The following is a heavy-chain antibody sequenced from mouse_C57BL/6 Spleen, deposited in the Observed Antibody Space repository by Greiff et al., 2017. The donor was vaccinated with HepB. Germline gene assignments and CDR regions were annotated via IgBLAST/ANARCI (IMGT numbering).Heavy chain of an antibody. CDR2: IDPSDSYT. CDR3: ARGEFDGYLAWFAY. D-gene: IGHD2-3*01. J-gene: IGHJ3*01. V-gene: IGHV1-69*01. Sequence: QVQLQQPGAELVMPGASVKLSCKASGYTFTSYWMHWVKQRPGQGLEWIGEIDPSDSYTNYNQKFKGKSTLTVDKSSSTAYMQLSSLTSEDSAVYYCARGEFDGYLAWFAYWGRGTLVTVSA. CDR1: GYTFTSYW.